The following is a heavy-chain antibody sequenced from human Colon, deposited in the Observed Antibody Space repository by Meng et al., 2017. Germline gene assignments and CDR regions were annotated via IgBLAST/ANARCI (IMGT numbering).Heavy chain of an antibody. CDR2: SYHSGST. V-gene: IGHV4-4*02. CDR1: GASISSATW. D-gene: IGHD6-19*01. CDR3: ASSSGWWRLDS. Sequence: QVQLQESGPGLVKPSGTLSLTCAVSGASISSATWWPWVRQPPGKGLEWIGESYHSGSTNYNPSLSSRATISVDKSKNQFSLQLTSVTAADTAIYYCASSSGWWRLDSWGQGTLVTVSS. J-gene: IGHJ4*02.